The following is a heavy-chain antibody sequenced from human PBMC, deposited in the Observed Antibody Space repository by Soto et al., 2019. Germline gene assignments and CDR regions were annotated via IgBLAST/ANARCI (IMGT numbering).Heavy chain of an antibody. J-gene: IGHJ4*02. D-gene: IGHD2-2*01. CDR3: ATHGLGVSRPPYVDN. Sequence: QLVQSGSEVKKPGSSVKVSCQASGGTFSGYVVTWVRQAPGQVLEWMGEFVPLFGTTNYAQRFSGRITITAEESTSTAYMELRTLRSDDTAVYYCATHGLGVSRPPYVDNWGQGTLVTVSS. CDR2: FVPLFGTT. CDR1: GGTFSGYV. V-gene: IGHV1-69*01.